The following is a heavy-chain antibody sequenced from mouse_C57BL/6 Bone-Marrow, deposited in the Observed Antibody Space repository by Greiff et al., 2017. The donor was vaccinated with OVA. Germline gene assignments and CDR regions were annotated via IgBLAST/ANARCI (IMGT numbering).Heavy chain of an antibody. CDR1: GFTFSSYA. D-gene: IGHD2-1*01. Sequence: EVKLVESGEGLVKPGGSLKLSCAASGFTFSSYAMSWVRQTPEKRLEWVAYISSGGDYIYYADTVKGRFTISRDNARNTLYLQMGSLKSADTAMYYSTRLLEAMDYWGQGTAVTVSS. CDR3: TRLLEAMDY. V-gene: IGHV5-9-1*02. J-gene: IGHJ4*01. CDR2: ISSGGDYI.